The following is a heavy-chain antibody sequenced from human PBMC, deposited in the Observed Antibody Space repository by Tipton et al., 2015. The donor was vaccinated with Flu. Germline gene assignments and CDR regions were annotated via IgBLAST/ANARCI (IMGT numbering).Heavy chain of an antibody. CDR2: ISRSGGAI. CDR3: APLCGSGNYFGY. D-gene: IGHD3-10*01. CDR1: GFTFNSYE. V-gene: IGHV3-48*03. J-gene: IGHJ4*02. Sequence: SLRLSCAASGFTFNSYEMNWVRQAPGKGLEWVSYISRSGGAIHYADSVKGRFTISRDNVNNSLYLQMNSLRAEDTAVYYCAPLCGSGNYFGYWGQGTLVTVSS.